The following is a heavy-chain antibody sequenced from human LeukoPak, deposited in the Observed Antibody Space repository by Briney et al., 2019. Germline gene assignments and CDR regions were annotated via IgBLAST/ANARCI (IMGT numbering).Heavy chain of an antibody. D-gene: IGHD6-13*01. CDR2: IWDDGSNK. Sequence: LTCTVSGGSISTYYWTWIRQPPGKGLEWVAVIWDDGSNKYYVDSVKGRFTISRDNSKNTVYLQMNSLRAEDTAVYYCARARSNWYGDCWGQGILVTVSS. J-gene: IGHJ4*02. CDR3: ARARSNWYGDC. V-gene: IGHV3-33*08. CDR1: GGSISTYY.